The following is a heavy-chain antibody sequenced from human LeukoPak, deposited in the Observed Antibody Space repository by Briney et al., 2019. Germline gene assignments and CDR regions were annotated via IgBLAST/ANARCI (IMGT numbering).Heavy chain of an antibody. CDR1: GYTFTGHY. D-gene: IGHD6-19*01. CDR2: FNPNSGGT. CDR3: ARGWYSSGWLDY. J-gene: IGHJ4*02. V-gene: IGHV1-2*02. Sequence: ASVKVSCKTSGYTFTGHYMHRVRQAPGQGLEWMGWFNPNSGGTNYAQKFQGRVTMTRDTSISTAYMELSRLRSDDTALYYCARGWYSSGWLDYWGQGTLVTVSS.